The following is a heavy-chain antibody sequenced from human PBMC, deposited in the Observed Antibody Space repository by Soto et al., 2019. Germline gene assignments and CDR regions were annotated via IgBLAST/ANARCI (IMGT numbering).Heavy chain of an antibody. CDR3: ARPDGATYNFRY. V-gene: IGHV3-23*01. CDR2: ISTTGGST. D-gene: IGHD1-1*01. CDR1: GFNFNAYS. Sequence: DVQLLESGGRLVQPGGSLRLSCAASGFNFNAYSLSWVRQAPGKGLEWVSAISTTGGSTYYADSVKGRFTISRDNSQNTLSLQMNSLRAEDTAVYYCARPDGATYNFRYWGQGTLVTVSS. J-gene: IGHJ4*02.